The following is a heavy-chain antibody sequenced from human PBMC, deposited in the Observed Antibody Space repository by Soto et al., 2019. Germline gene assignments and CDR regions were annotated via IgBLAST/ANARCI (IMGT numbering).Heavy chain of an antibody. D-gene: IGHD3-10*01. CDR1: GGTFNAYA. J-gene: IGHJ4*02. CDR2: IYPMFGAA. Sequence: QVQLVQSGAEMKKPGSSVKVSCQSSGGTFNAYAMNWVRQAPGQGPEWMGDIYPMFGAANYAPKFQGRVTITADESTVTSYMQLSSLTSEDTALYFCAREVQVHTPAFVYWGQGTLVTVSS. V-gene: IGHV1-69*19. CDR3: AREVQVHTPAFVY.